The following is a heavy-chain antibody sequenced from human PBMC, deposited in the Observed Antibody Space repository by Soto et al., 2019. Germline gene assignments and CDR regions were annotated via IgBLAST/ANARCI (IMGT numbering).Heavy chain of an antibody. V-gene: IGHV1-69*13. CDR3: ARELVGATSRWLSY. CDR2: IIPIFGTA. D-gene: IGHD1-26*01. J-gene: IGHJ4*02. CDR1: GGTFSSYA. Sequence: SVKVSCKASGGTFSSYAISWVRQAPGQGLEWMGGIIPIFGTANYAQKFQGRVTITADESTSTAYMELSSLRSEDTAVYYCARELVGATSRWLSYWGQGTLVTVST.